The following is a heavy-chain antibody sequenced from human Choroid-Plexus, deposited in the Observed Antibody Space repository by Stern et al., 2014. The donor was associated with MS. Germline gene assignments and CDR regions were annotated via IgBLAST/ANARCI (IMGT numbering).Heavy chain of an antibody. CDR3: AKDRQYLTFFFDF. D-gene: IGHD2/OR15-2a*01. CDR2: ISDDGSK. Sequence: VQLVESGGGVVQPGRPLRLSCAASGFPFSSFGMPWVRQAPGKGLEWVELISDDGSKDYADSVKGRFAISRDNSKNTLYLQMNSLRAEDTAVYYCAKDRQYLTFFFDFWGQGSLVTVSS. V-gene: IGHV3-30*18. J-gene: IGHJ4*02. CDR1: GFPFSSFG.